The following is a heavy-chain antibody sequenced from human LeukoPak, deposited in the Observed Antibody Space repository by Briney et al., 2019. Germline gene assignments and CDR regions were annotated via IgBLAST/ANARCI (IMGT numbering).Heavy chain of an antibody. CDR1: GFTVSSNY. D-gene: IGHD3-9*01. V-gene: IGHV3-53*05. CDR2: IYSGGST. CDR3: AKDLSDFDSFDQ. J-gene: IGHJ4*02. Sequence: QTGGSLRLSCAASGFTVSSNYMSWVRQAPGKGLEWVSVIYSGGSTYYADSVKGRFTISRDNSKNTLYLRMNSLRAEDTAVCYCAKDLSDFDSFDQWGQGTLVAVSS.